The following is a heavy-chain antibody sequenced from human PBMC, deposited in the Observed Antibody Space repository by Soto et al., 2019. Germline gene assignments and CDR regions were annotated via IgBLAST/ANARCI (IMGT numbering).Heavy chain of an antibody. CDR3: ARGREMATTSFRYFYYGLDV. Sequence: PSETLSLTCTVSGGSISSYYWSWIRQPPGKGLEWIGYIYYSGSTKYNPSLQSRVTMSVDTSKNQFSLSLTSVTAADTAIYYCARGREMATTSFRYFYYGLDVWGEGTKVTFSS. V-gene: IGHV4-59*01. D-gene: IGHD5-12*01. J-gene: IGHJ6*04. CDR1: GGSISSYY. CDR2: IYYSGST.